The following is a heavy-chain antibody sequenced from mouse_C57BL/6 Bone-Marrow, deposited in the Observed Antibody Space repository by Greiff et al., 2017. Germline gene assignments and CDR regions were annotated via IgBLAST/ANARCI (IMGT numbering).Heavy chain of an antibody. CDR2: IYPGSGST. D-gene: IGHD2-9*01. J-gene: IGHJ1*03. V-gene: IGHV1-55*01. CDR1: GYTFTSYW. Sequence: QVQLQQSGAELVKPGASVKMSCKASGYTFTSYWITWVKQRPGQGLEWIGDIYPGSGSTNYTEKFKSQATLTVDTSSSTAYMQLSSMTSEDSAVYDCARPPYDGYGDWYVDVWGTGTTVTVSS. CDR3: ARPPYDGYGDWYVDV.